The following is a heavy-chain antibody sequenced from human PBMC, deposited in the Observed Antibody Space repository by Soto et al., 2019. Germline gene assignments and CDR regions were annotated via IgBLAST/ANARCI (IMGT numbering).Heavy chain of an antibody. J-gene: IGHJ5*02. CDR3: ASYSGIAAAGNWFDP. CDR2: INPSGGST. V-gene: IGHV1-46*01. D-gene: IGHD6-13*01. CDR1: GYTFTSYY. Sequence: AAVKFSCKASGYTFTSYYMHWVRQAPGQGLEWMGIINPSGGSTSYAQKFQGRVTMTADTSTSTAYMELSSLRSEDTAVYYCASYSGIAAAGNWFDPWGQGTLVTVSS.